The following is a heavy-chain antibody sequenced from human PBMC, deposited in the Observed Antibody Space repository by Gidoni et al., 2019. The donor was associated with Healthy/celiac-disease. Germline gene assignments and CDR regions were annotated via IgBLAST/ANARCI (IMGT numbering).Heavy chain of an antibody. CDR3: ASWYSGSLFGY. V-gene: IGHV1-69*01. J-gene: IGHJ4*02. CDR2: IIPIFGTA. CDR1: GGTFSSYA. Sequence: QVQLVQSGAEVKKPGSSGKVSCKASGGTFSSYAISWVRQAPGQGLEWMGGIIPIFGTANYAQKFQGSVTITADESTSTAYTELSSLRSEDTAVYYCASWYSGSLFGYWGQGTLVTVSS. D-gene: IGHD1-26*01.